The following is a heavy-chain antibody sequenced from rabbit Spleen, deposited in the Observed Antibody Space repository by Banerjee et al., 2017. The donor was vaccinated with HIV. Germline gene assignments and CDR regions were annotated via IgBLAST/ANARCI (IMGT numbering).Heavy chain of an antibody. CDR1: GVSLSDKDV. Sequence: QSLEESGGDLVKPGASLTLTCAASGVSLSDKDVMCWVRQAPGKGLEWIACINIVTGKSVYASWAKGRFIMSRTSSTTVTLQMTSLTGADTATYFCARAWGGDSAYYDLWGQGTLVTVS. J-gene: IGHJ4*01. CDR3: ARAWGGDSAYYDL. CDR2: INIVTGKS. V-gene: IGHV1S40*01. D-gene: IGHD7-1*01.